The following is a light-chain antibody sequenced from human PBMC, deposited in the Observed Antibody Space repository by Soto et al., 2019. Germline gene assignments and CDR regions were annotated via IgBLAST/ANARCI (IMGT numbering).Light chain of an antibody. CDR3: QQYKSGTPAA. CDR2: GTS. J-gene: IGKJ1*01. V-gene: IGKV3-15*01. CDR1: QSVSSH. Sequence: SQSALSLSTGQRTTLSCRAFQSVSSHLAWYHQKPGQAPRLLIYGTSTRATGIPARSSGSGSGTECTLTINTLLSEDFAVYYCQQYKSGTPAAFGQGTKVDIK.